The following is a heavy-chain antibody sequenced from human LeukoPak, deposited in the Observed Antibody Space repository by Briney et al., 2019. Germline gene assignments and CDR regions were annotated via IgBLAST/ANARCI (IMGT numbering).Heavy chain of an antibody. CDR1: GFIFSNFW. Sequence: GGSLRLSCEASGFIFSNFWMHWVRQAPGKGLVWVSRIKTDGSESSYADSAKGRFTISRDNAKNTLYLQMGSLRDADTAVYFSARDVGPYGGRPGGDWGLGTLVTVSS. J-gene: IGHJ4*02. CDR2: IKTDGSES. D-gene: IGHD2-21*01. V-gene: IGHV3-74*01. CDR3: ARDVGPYGGRPGGD.